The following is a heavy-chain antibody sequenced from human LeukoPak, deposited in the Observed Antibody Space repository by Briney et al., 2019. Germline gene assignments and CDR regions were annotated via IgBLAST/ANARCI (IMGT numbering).Heavy chain of an antibody. J-gene: IGHJ4*02. D-gene: IGHD5-24*01. CDR3: ARDAQRWLHEGSFDY. V-gene: IGHV3-21*01. CDR2: ISSSSSYI. CDR1: GFTFSSYS. Sequence: GGSLRLSCAASGFTFSSYSMNWVRQAPGKGLEWVSSISSSSSYIYYADSVKGRFTISRDNAKNSLYLQMNCLRAEDTAVYYCARDAQRWLHEGSFDYWGQGTLVTVSS.